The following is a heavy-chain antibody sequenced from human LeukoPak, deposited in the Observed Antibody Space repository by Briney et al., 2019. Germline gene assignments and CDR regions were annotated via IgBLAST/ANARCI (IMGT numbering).Heavy chain of an antibody. V-gene: IGHV4-59*01. Sequence: SETLSLTCTVSGGSISSYYWSWIRQPPGKGLEWIGYIYYSGSTNYNPSLKSRITISVDTSNNQFSLKLSSVTAADTAVYYCVRITTGTADYWGQGILVTVSS. CDR3: VRITTGTADY. J-gene: IGHJ4*02. D-gene: IGHD1-1*01. CDR2: IYYSGST. CDR1: GGSISSYY.